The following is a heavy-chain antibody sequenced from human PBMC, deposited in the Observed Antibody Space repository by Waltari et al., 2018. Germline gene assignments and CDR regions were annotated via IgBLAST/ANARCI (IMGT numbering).Heavy chain of an antibody. J-gene: IGHJ4*02. D-gene: IGHD1-1*01. V-gene: IGHV3-7*01. Sequence: EVQLVESGGGLVQPGGSLRLSCAASGFTFSSYWMSWVRQAPGKGLEWVANIKQDGSGKYYVDSVKGRFTISRDNAKNSLYLQMNSLRAEDTAVYYCARVRRVGGTYYFDYWGQGTLVTVSS. CDR2: IKQDGSGK. CDR1: GFTFSSYW. CDR3: ARVRRVGGTYYFDY.